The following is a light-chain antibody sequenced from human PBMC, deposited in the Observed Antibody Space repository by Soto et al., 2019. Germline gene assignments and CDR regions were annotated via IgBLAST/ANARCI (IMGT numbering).Light chain of an antibody. J-gene: IGKJ1*01. Sequence: EIVMTQSPATLSVSPGERATLSCRASQSDSSSLAWYQQRPGQAPRLLIYGASTRATGIPARFSGSGSGTEFNLTISSLQSEDFAVYYCQQYNNWLPWTFGQGTEVEIK. V-gene: IGKV3-15*01. CDR2: GAS. CDR3: QQYNNWLPWT. CDR1: QSDSSS.